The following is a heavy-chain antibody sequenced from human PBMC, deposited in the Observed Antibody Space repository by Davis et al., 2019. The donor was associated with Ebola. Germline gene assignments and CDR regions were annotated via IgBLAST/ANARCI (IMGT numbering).Heavy chain of an antibody. V-gene: IGHV4-59*01. CDR3: ARDSVGALDV. Sequence: MPSDTLSLTCTVSGGSITGYSWNWIRQSPGQGLEWIGFITYTGYTTYNPSLKSRVSMSVDPSGNHFALDLKSVTAADTAVYYYARDSVGALDVWGHGTMVTVS. CDR2: ITYTGYT. J-gene: IGHJ3*01. CDR1: GGSITGYS.